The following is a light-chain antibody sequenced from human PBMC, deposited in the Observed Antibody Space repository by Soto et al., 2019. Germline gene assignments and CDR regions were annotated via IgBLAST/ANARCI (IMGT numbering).Light chain of an antibody. CDR3: CSLTNGATWV. J-gene: IGLJ3*02. Sequence: QSALTQPASVSGSPGQSITISCTGTNSDVGSHNFVSWYQQYPGKAPKLLIYEASKRPSGLSNRFSGSKSGNTASLTISGFQAEDEADYYCCSLTNGATWVFGGGTQLTVL. CDR1: NSDVGSHNF. V-gene: IGLV2-23*01. CDR2: EAS.